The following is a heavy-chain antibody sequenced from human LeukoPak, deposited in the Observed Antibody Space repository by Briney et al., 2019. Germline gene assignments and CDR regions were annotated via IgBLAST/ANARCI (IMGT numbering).Heavy chain of an antibody. J-gene: IGHJ4*02. CDR3: AKWTTSGAGIEY. D-gene: IGHD2-8*02. CDR1: GFTFSGNW. Sequence: PGGSLRLSCAASGFTFSGNWMAWVRQAPGKGLEWVANIKPDGSEKYYVDSVKGRFTTSRDNAENSLYLQMNSVRDDDTALYYCAKWTTSGAGIEYWGQGTLVTVSS. V-gene: IGHV3-7*01. CDR2: IKPDGSEK.